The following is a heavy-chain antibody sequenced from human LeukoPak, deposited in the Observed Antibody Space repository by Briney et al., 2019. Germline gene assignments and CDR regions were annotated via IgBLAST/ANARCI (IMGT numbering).Heavy chain of an antibody. D-gene: IGHD2-15*01. J-gene: IGHJ4*02. Sequence: PGGSLRLSCAASGFTFSSYWMSWVRQAPGKGLEWVANIMQDGSEKYYVDSVKGRFTISRDNSKNTLYLHMNSVRGEDTAMYYCANGDCRGGRCSSGAHWGQGTLVTVSS. CDR3: ANGDCRGGRCSSGAH. CDR1: GFTFSSYW. CDR2: IMQDGSEK. V-gene: IGHV3-7*03.